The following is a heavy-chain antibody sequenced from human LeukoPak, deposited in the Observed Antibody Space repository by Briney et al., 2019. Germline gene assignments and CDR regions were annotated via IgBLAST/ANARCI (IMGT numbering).Heavy chain of an antibody. J-gene: IGHJ4*02. V-gene: IGHV3-7*01. CDR1: GFTFSSYW. CDR3: ARDFYGDSVDY. D-gene: IGHD4-17*01. CDR2: IKQDGSEK. Sequence: AGGSLRLSCAASGFTFSSYWMTWVRQAPAKGLEWVANIKQDGSEKYYVDSVKGRFTISRDNARNSLYLQMNSLRAEDTAVYYCARDFYGDSVDYWGQGTLVTVSS.